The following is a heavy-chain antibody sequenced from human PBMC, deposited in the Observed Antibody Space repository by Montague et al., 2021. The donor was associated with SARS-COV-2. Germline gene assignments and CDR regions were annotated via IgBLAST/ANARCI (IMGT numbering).Heavy chain of an antibody. CDR1: GGSLETSGYY. D-gene: IGHD6-13*01. Sequence: SETLSLTCSVSGGSLETSGYYWGWVRQPPGKGLEWIVSMHYSGATFYNPSLKSRVTMSLDTSKNHFSLNLTSVTAADTAVYFCARDSKGGRQLGNWLDSWGQGTLVTVSS. J-gene: IGHJ5*01. CDR3: ARDSKGGRQLGNWLDS. CDR2: MHYSGAT. V-gene: IGHV4-39*07.